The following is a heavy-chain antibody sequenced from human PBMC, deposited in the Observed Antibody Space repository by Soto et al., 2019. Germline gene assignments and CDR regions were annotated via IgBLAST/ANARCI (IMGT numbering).Heavy chain of an antibody. CDR2: IIPIFGTA. J-gene: IGHJ6*02. V-gene: IGHV1-69*13. CDR1: GGTFSSYA. D-gene: IGHD6-6*01. CDR3: ARDPVPYSNSYFSRVDYYSYYGMDV. Sequence: SVKVSCKASGGTFSSYAISWVRQAPGQGLEWMGGIIPIFGTANYAQKFQGRVTITADESTSTAYMELSSLRSEDTAVYYCARDPVPYSNSYFSRVDYYSYYGMDVWGQ.